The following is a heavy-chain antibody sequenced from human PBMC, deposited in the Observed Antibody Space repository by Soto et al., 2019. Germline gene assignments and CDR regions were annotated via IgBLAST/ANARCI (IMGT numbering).Heavy chain of an antibody. CDR3: AREYYGDYVVDY. V-gene: IGHV3-48*01. J-gene: IGHJ4*02. CDR1: GFTFSSYA. Sequence: GGSLRLSCAASGFTFSSYAMSWVRQAPGKGLEWVSYISSSSSTIDYAEYVKGRFTISRDNAKNSMYLQMNSLRAEDTAVYYCAREYYGDYVVDYWGQGTLVTVSS. D-gene: IGHD4-17*01. CDR2: ISSSSSTI.